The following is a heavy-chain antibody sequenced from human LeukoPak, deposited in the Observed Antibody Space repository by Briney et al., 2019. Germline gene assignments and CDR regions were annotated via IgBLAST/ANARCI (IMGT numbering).Heavy chain of an antibody. J-gene: IGHJ5*02. Sequence: SETLSLTCTVSGGSISSSSYYWGWIRQPPGKGLEWIGCIYYSGSTYYNPSLKSRVTISVDTSKNQFSLKLSSVTAADTAVYYCARHLKERNSPVLVAAINWFDPWGQGTLVTVSS. CDR3: ARHLKERNSPVLVAAINWFDP. D-gene: IGHD2-15*01. V-gene: IGHV4-39*01. CDR1: GGSISSSSYY. CDR2: IYYSGST.